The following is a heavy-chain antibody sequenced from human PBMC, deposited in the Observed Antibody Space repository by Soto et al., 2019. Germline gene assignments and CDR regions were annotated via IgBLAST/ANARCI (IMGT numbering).Heavy chain of an antibody. J-gene: IGHJ6*02. V-gene: IGHV3-43D*03. CDR1: GFTFDDYA. CDR2: ISWDGGST. CDR3: AKDMDPSRALTGYYGTYYYYGMDV. Sequence: GGSLRLSCAASGFTFDDYAMHWVRQAPGKGLEWVSLISWDGGSTYYADSVKGRFTISRDNSKNSLYLQMNSLRAEDTALYYCAKDMDPSRALTGYYGTYYYYGMDVWGQGTTVTVSS. D-gene: IGHD3-9*01.